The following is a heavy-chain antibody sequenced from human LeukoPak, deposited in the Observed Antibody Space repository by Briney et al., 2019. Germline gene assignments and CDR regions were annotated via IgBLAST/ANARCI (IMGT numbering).Heavy chain of an antibody. CDR2: IYYRGST. D-gene: IGHD1-26*01. J-gene: IGHJ5*02. CDR1: GGSISSHY. V-gene: IGHV4-59*11. CDR3: ARGGSQEAFFSSGFDP. Sequence: SETLSLTCTVSGGSISSHYWSWIRQPPGKGLEWIGYIYYRGSTNYNPSLKSRVTISIDTSKNQFSLKLSSVTAADTAVYYCARGGSQEAFFSSGFDPCGQGTLVTVSS.